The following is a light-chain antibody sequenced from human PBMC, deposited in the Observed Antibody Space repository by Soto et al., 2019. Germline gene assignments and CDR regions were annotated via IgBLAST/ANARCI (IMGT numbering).Light chain of an antibody. Sequence: EIVLTQSPGTLSSSPGERATLSCRASQTVTSNYLAWYQQKPGQAPRLLFFGASIRATGLPDRFSGGGSGTDFTLTISRLQPEDFAVYYCQQRDNWPPSITFGQGTRLEIK. CDR3: QQRDNWPPSIT. V-gene: IGKV3D-20*02. CDR2: GAS. CDR1: QTVTSNY. J-gene: IGKJ5*01.